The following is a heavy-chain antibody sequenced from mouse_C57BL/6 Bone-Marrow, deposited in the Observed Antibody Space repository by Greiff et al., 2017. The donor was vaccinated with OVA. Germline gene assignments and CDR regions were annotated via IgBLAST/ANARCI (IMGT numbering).Heavy chain of an antibody. V-gene: IGHV1-81*01. CDR3: AVYYGNDVTY. J-gene: IGHJ3*01. Sequence: QVQLQQSGAELARPGASVKLSCQASGYTFTSYGIRWVKQRPGQGLEWIGEIYPRSGNPYYNEKFKGKATLTADKSSSTAYMELRSLTSEDSAVYFCAVYYGNDVTYWGQGTLVTVSA. D-gene: IGHD2-2*01. CDR2: IYPRSGNP. CDR1: GYTFTSYG.